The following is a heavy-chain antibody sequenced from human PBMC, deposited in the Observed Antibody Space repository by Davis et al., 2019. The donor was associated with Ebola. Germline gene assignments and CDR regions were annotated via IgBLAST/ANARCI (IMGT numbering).Heavy chain of an antibody. J-gene: IGHJ4*02. Sequence: GESLKISCAASGFTFSSYSMNWVRQAPGKGLEWVSSISSSSSYIYYADSVKGRFTISRDNAKNSLYLQMNSPRAEDTAVYYCARDPTAFDYWGQGTLVTVSS. CDR1: GFTFSSYS. V-gene: IGHV3-21*01. CDR2: ISSSSSYI. CDR3: ARDPTAFDY.